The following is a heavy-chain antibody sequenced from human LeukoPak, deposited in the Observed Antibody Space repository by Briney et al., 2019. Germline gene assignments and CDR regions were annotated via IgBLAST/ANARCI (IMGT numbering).Heavy chain of an antibody. V-gene: IGHV4-4*07. CDR2: IYTSGST. J-gene: IGHJ5*02. CDR1: GGSISSYY. D-gene: IGHD6-6*01. CDR3: ARATSSFGTWPFDP. Sequence: PSETLSLTCTVSGGSISSYYWSWIRQPAGKGLEWIGRIYTSGSTNYNPSLKSRVTMSVDTSKNQSSLKLSSVTAADTAVYYCARATSSFGTWPFDPWGQGTLVTVSS.